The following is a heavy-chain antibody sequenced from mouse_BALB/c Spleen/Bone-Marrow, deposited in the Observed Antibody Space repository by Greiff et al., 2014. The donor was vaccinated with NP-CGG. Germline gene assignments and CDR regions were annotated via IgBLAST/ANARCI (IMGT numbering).Heavy chain of an antibody. CDR3: ARQDYYGSSPHWYFDV. CDR1: GFTFSSYA. D-gene: IGHD1-1*01. CDR2: ISSGGSYT. Sequence: EVKLVESGGGLVKPGGSLKLSCAASGFTFSSYAMSWVRQTPEKRLEWVATISSGGSYTYYADSGKGRFTISRDTAKNTLYLQMSSLRSEDTAMYYCARQDYYGSSPHWYFDVWGAGTTVTVSS. J-gene: IGHJ1*01. V-gene: IGHV5-9-3*01.